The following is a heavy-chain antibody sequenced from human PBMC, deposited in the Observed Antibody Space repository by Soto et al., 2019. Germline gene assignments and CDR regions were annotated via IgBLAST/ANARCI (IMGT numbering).Heavy chain of an antibody. J-gene: IGHJ6*02. CDR3: ARHTDFWSGYYYYGMDV. V-gene: IGHV5-51*01. Sequence: PGESLKISSKGSGYSFTSYWIGWVRQMPGKGLEGMGIIYHCHSDTRYSPSFQGQVTISADKSISTAYLQWISLKASDTAMYYCARHTDFWSGYYYYGMDVWGQGSKVTVSS. D-gene: IGHD3-3*01. CDR1: GYSFTSYW. CDR2: IYHCHSDT.